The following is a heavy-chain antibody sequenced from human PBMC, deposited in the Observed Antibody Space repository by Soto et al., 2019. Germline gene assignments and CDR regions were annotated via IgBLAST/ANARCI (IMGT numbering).Heavy chain of an antibody. V-gene: IGHV3-74*01. CDR3: ARVRLLWFGELDRYGMDV. CDR2: IISDGSST. D-gene: IGHD3-10*01. CDR1: GFTFSSYW. J-gene: IGHJ6*02. Sequence: GGSLRLSCAASGFTFSSYWMHWVRQAPGKGLVWVSRIISDGSSTSYADSVKGRFTISRDNAKNTLYLQMNSLRAEDTAVYYCARVRLLWFGELDRYGMDVWGQGTTVTVSS.